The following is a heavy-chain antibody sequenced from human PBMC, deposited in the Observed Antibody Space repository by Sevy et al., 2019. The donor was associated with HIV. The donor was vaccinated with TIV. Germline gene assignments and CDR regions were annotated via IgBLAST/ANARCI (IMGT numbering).Heavy chain of an antibody. V-gene: IGHV3-30*04. J-gene: IGHJ4*02. CDR1: GFTFSSYA. CDR3: AKEHISGYY. Sequence: GGSLRLSCAASGFTFSSYAMHWVRQAPGKGLEWVAVISYDGSNKYYADSVKGRFTISRDNSKNTLYLQMNSLRAEDTALYYCAKEHISGYYWGQGTLVTVSS. D-gene: IGHD6-19*01. CDR2: ISYDGSNK.